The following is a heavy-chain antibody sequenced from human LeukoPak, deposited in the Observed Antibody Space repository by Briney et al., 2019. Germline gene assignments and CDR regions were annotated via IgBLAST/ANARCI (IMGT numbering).Heavy chain of an antibody. CDR2: INPSGGST. CDR3: ARGSVRGVTRREIHY. CDR1: GYTFTSYY. J-gene: IGHJ4*02. D-gene: IGHD3-10*01. Sequence: GASVKVSCKASGYTFTSYYMHWVRQAPGQGLEWMGIINPSGGSTSYAQKFQGRVTMTRNTSISTAYMELSSLRSEDTAVYYCARGSVRGVTRREIHYWGQGTLVTVSS. V-gene: IGHV1-46*01.